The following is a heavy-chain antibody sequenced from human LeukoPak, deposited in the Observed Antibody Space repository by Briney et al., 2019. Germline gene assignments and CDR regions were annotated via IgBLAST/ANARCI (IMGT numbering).Heavy chain of an antibody. Sequence: GGSLRLSCPASEFTFSSYPMSWVRQPPGKGLDWAPPISGIGGSTYYADSVKGRFTISRDNSKNTLYLQMNSLRAEDTAVYYCAKVGYDFWSGYPWAGDMDVWGKGTTVTVSS. J-gene: IGHJ6*03. D-gene: IGHD3-3*01. CDR1: EFTFSSYP. V-gene: IGHV3-23*01. CDR3: AKVGYDFWSGYPWAGDMDV. CDR2: ISGIGGST.